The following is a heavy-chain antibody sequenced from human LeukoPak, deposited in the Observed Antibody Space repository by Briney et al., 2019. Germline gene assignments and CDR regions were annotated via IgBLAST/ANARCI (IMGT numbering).Heavy chain of an antibody. Sequence: ASVKVSCEASGYTFTSYGISWVRQAPGQGLEWMGWISAYNGNTNYAQKLQGRVTMTTDTSTSTAYMELRSLRSDDTAVYYCARDNPPAGGYCGGDCYSDYWGQGTLVTVSS. V-gene: IGHV1-18*01. J-gene: IGHJ4*02. D-gene: IGHD2-21*02. CDR3: ARDNPPAGGYCGGDCYSDY. CDR1: GYTFTSYG. CDR2: ISAYNGNT.